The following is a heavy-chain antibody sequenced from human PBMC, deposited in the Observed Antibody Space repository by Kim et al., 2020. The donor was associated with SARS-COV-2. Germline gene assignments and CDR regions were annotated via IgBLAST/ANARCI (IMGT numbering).Heavy chain of an antibody. CDR2: IVVGSGNT. CDR3: AAKYDSSGYYSDY. V-gene: IGHV1-58*01. Sequence: SVKVSCKASGLTFTSSAVQWVRQARGQRLEWIGWIVVGSGNTNYAQKFQERVTITRDMSTSTAYMELSSLRSEDTAVYYCAAKYDSSGYYSDYWGQGTLVTVSS. J-gene: IGHJ4*02. D-gene: IGHD3-22*01. CDR1: GLTFTSSA.